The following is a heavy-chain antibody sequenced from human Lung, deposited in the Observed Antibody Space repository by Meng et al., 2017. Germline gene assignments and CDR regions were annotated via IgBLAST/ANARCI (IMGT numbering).Heavy chain of an antibody. J-gene: IGHJ4*02. CDR3: ARGPTTMAHDFDY. D-gene: IGHD4-11*01. CDR2: INHSGST. Sequence: QVPVQQWGAGLLKPSETRSLTCVVSGGSFSDYYWSWIRQPPGKGLEWIGEINHSGSTNYNPSLESRATISVDTSQNNLSLKLSSVTAADSAVYYCARGPTTMAHDFDYWGQGTLVTLSS. V-gene: IGHV4-34*01. CDR1: GGSFSDYY.